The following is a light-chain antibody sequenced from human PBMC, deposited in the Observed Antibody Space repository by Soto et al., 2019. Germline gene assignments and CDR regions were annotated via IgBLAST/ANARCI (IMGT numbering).Light chain of an antibody. CDR1: QTVSASY. CDR3: PLYGVSSPRIT. J-gene: IGKJ5*01. CDR2: GAT. V-gene: IGKV3-20*01. Sequence: VWTQSKDTLSLSPGEKATRSCRASQTVSASYLAWFQQRRAHAPRLLIYGATNRIIGIPDRFSGSVSGTDFTLTISSLESEDFAVNYCPLYGVSSPRITFGQGTRLEIK.